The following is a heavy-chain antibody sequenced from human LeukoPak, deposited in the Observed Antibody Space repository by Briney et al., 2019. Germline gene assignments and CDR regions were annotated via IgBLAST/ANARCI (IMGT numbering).Heavy chain of an antibody. D-gene: IGHD3-10*01. V-gene: IGHV3-74*01. J-gene: IGHJ4*02. CDR1: GFTFSDSW. CDR2: INTDGSIT. Sequence: GGSLRLSCAASGFTFSDSWIHWVRQAPGKGLVWVSRINTDGSITNYADSVKGRSSISRDNAKNTLYLQMSSLRAEDTAVYYCARDRGPRTGFMVREAYDYWGQGTLVTVSS. CDR3: ARDRGPRTGFMVREAYDY.